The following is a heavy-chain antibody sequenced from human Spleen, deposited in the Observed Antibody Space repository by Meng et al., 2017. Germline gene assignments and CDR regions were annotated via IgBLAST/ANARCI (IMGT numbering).Heavy chain of an antibody. CDR1: GFNFGDYQ. D-gene: IGHD2-2*01. J-gene: IGHJ5*02. CDR2: IVSSGGIT. CDR3: ARDPSYCSSTSCYSGWFDP. V-gene: IGHV3-74*01. Sequence: GESLKISCGASGFNFGDYQIHWVRQSPGKGLEWISRIVSSGGITNYADSVKGRFTISRDNAKNTLYLQMNSLGADDTAVYYCARDPSYCSSTSCYSGWFDPWARGPL.